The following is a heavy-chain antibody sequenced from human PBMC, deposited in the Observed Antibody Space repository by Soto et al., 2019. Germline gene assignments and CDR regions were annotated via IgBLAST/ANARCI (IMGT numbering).Heavy chain of an antibody. D-gene: IGHD6-6*01. CDR1: GYSFTSYW. CDR3: AREGNLEYSSSSSGYYYYYYGMDV. Sequence: PGESLKISCKGSGYSFTSYWISWVRQMPGKGLEWMGRIDPGDSYTNYSPSFQGHVTISADKSISTAYLQWSSLKASDTAMYYCAREGNLEYSSSSSGYYYYYYGMDVWGQGTTVTVSS. J-gene: IGHJ6*02. V-gene: IGHV5-10-1*01. CDR2: IDPGDSYT.